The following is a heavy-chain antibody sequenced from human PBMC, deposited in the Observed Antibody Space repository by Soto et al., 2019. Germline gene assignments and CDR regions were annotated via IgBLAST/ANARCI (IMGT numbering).Heavy chain of an antibody. CDR2: IYYSGST. D-gene: IGHD3-9*01. Sequence: SETLSLTCTVSGGSISSYYWSWIRQPPGKGLEWIGYIYYSGSTNYNPSLKSRVTISVDTSKNQFSLKLSFVTAADTAVYYCARDSQHYDILTGYQGFDYWGQGTLVTVS. J-gene: IGHJ4*02. CDR3: ARDSQHYDILTGYQGFDY. CDR1: GGSISSYY. V-gene: IGHV4-59*01.